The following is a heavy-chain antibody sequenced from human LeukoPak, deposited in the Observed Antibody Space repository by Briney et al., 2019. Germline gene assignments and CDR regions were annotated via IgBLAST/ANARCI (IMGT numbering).Heavy chain of an antibody. CDR3: AKATRPAGSSSNYVDFDC. V-gene: IGHV3-23*01. CDR1: GFTFSSYA. Sequence: PGGSLRLSCAASGFTFSSYAMTWVRQAPGKGLEWVSAIGDSTYSADSVKGRFTISRDNSKNTLYLQMNSLRGEDTAVYYCAKATRPAGSSSNYVDFDCWGQGTRVTVSS. D-gene: IGHD6-13*01. J-gene: IGHJ4*02. CDR2: IGDST.